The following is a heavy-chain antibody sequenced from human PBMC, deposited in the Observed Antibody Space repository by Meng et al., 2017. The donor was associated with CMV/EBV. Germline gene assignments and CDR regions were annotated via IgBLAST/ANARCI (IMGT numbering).Heavy chain of an antibody. D-gene: IGHD2-21*02. J-gene: IGHJ4*02. CDR2: IRYDGSNK. CDR1: GFTFSSYG. CDR3: ARVWRGLHEY. V-gene: IGHV3-30*02. Sequence: GGSLRLSCAASGFTFSSYGIHWVPQAPGKGLEWVAFIRYDGSNKYYADSVKGRFTISRDNSKNTVYLQMNSLRVEDTAVYYCARVWRGLHEYWGQGTLVTVSS.